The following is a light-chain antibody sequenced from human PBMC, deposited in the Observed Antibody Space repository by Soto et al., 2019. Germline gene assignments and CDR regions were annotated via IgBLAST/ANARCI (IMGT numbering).Light chain of an antibody. CDR3: QQRSNWPIT. CDR1: PSVSSY. Sequence: VLTDSAASLPLSTGTRATLSCMPRPSVSSYLAWYQQKPGQAPRLLIYDASNRATGIPARFSGGGSGTDFTLTIISLQPEDVAVYYCQQRSNWPITFGQGTRLDIK. J-gene: IGKJ5*01. CDR2: DAS. V-gene: IGKV3-11*01.